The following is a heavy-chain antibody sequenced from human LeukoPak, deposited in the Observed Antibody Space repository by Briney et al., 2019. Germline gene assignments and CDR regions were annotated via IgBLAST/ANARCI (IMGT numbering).Heavy chain of an antibody. Sequence: PGGSLRLSCAASGYTISIYWMNWVRQAQGKGLERVASIKQDGSETYYMESVQGRFTISRDNDMNFLYLQLSSLRAEDTAVYYCTRENSGSLSLEYWGQGTLVTVSS. CDR2: IKQDGSET. J-gene: IGHJ4*02. V-gene: IGHV3-7*01. CDR1: GYTISIYW. D-gene: IGHD1-26*01. CDR3: TRENSGSLSLEY.